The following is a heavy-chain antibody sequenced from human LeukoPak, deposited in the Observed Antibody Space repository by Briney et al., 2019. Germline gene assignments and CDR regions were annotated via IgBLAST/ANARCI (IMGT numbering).Heavy chain of an antibody. V-gene: IGHV4-34*01. Sequence: PSETLSLTCAVYGGSFSGYYWSWIRQPPGKGLEWIGEINHSGSTNYNPSLKSRVTISVDTSKNQFSLKLSSVTAADTAVYYCARGYGDYVHWGQGTLVTVSS. D-gene: IGHD4-17*01. CDR1: GGSFSGYY. J-gene: IGHJ4*02. CDR2: INHSGST. CDR3: ARGYGDYVH.